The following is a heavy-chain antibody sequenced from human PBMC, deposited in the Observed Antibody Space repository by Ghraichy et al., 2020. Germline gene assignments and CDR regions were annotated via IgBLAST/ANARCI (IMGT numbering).Heavy chain of an antibody. J-gene: IGHJ6*02. Sequence: SETLSLTCTVSGGSIRSYYWSWIRQPPGKGLEWIGYVYYNGNTNYNPSLKSRVTISVDTSQNQFSLSLTSVTAADTAVYYCARRGRGYSLYYYGLDVWGQGTTVTVSS. D-gene: IGHD5-18*01. CDR2: VYYNGNT. V-gene: IGHV4-59*08. CDR1: GGSIRSYY. CDR3: ARRGRGYSLYYYGLDV.